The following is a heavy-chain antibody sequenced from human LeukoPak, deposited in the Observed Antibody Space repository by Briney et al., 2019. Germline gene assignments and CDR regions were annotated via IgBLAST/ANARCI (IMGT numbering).Heavy chain of an antibody. J-gene: IGHJ5*02. CDR2: IYYSGST. CDR3: ARGGFGGWTDWFDP. Sequence: SETLSLTCTVSGGSISSYYWSWIRQPPGKGLEWIGYIYYSGSTNYNPSLKSRVTISVDTSKNQFSLKLSSVTAADTAVYYCARGGFGGWTDWFDPWGQGTLVTVSP. D-gene: IGHD3-10*01. V-gene: IGHV4-59*01. CDR1: GGSISSYY.